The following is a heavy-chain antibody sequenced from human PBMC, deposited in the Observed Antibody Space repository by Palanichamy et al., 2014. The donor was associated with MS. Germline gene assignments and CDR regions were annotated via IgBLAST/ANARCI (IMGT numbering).Heavy chain of an antibody. D-gene: IGHD1-26*01. CDR1: GYSISSGYY. CDR2: IYHSGST. Sequence: QVQLQESGPGLVKPSETLSLTCGVSGYSISSGYYWGWIRQPPGKGLEWIGSIYHSGSTYDNPSLKSRVTISVDTSKNEISLKISSVTAADTTVYYCAKDLGGATFDPWGQGTLVTVSS. CDR3: AKDLGGATFDP. V-gene: IGHV4-38-2*02. J-gene: IGHJ5*02.